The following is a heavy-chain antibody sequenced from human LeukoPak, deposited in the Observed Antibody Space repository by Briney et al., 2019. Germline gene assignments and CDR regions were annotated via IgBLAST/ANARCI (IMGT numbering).Heavy chain of an antibody. CDR2: ISSSSSTI. D-gene: IGHD3-10*01. J-gene: IGHJ4*02. CDR3: AKLDYYGNY. Sequence: GGPLRLSCAFSVFTFSSYSINWVRQAPGKGLEWVSYISSSSSTIYYADSVKGRFTISRDNSKNTLYLQMNSLRAEDTAVYYCAKLDYYGNYWGQGTLVTVSS. CDR1: VFTFSSYS. V-gene: IGHV3-48*01.